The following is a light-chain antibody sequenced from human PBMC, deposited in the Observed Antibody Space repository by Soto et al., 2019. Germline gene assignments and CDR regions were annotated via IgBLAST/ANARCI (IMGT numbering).Light chain of an antibody. J-gene: IGKJ1*01. CDR3: QQYNSYPWT. Sequence: DIQITQSPSTLSGSVGDRVTITCRASQTISSWLAWYQQKTGKAPKLLIYDASSLASGVPSRFRGSGSGTEFTLTISRLQPDDFSTYYCQQYNSYPWTFGQGTKVDIK. CDR1: QTISSW. CDR2: DAS. V-gene: IGKV1-5*01.